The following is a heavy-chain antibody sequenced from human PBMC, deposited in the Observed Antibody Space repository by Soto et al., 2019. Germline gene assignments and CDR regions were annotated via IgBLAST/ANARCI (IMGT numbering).Heavy chain of an antibody. CDR2: IIPVFGTT. CDR1: GGTFNSFG. D-gene: IGHD7-27*01. Sequence: QVHVVQSGAEVKKPGSSVKVTCKAFGGTFNSFGINWVRQAPGQGLEWMGGIIPVFGTTKYAQKFRDRVTLVADGSTSTSYMELSSLTSYDTALYYCAIEVWGRGGYYLDSWGQGTLVTVSS. J-gene: IGHJ4*02. CDR3: AIEVWGRGGYYLDS. V-gene: IGHV1-69*01.